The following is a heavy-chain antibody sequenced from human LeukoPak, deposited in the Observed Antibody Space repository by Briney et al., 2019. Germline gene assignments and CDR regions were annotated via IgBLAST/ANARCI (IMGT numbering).Heavy chain of an antibody. CDR1: GFTFSSYG. V-gene: IGHV3-30*02. CDR2: IRYDGSNK. Sequence: PGGSLRLSCAASGFTFSSYGMHWVRQAPGKGLQWEAFIRYDGSNKYYADSVKGRFTISRDNSKNTLYLQMNSLRAEDTAVYYCAFQRRDGYNFFDYWGQGTLVTVSS. J-gene: IGHJ4*02. D-gene: IGHD5-24*01. CDR3: AFQRRDGYNFFDY.